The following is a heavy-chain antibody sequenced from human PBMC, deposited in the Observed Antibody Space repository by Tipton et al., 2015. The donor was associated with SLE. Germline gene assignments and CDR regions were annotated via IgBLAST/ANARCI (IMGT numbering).Heavy chain of an antibody. J-gene: IGHJ4*02. CDR2: IKEDGSEK. Sequence: GSPRLSCAASEFRFSSFWMSWVRQAPGKGLEWVANIKEDGSEKYYVDSVKGRFTISRDKSKNTLYLQMNSLRAEDTAVYYCTKDHGSNWYSAYWGQGTLVTVSS. CDR1: EFRFSSFW. V-gene: IGHV3-7*03. D-gene: IGHD6-13*01. CDR3: TKDHGSNWYSAY.